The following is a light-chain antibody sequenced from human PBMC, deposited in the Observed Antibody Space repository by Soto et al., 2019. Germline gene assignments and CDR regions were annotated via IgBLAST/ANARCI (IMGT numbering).Light chain of an antibody. V-gene: IGKV1-5*03. CDR1: QSISSW. Sequence: DIQMTQSPSTLSASVADRVTISWRASQSISSWLAWYQQKPGKAPKLLIYKASSLESGVPSRFSGSASGTEFTLTISSLQPDDFATYYCQQYDNYPLTFGGGTKVDIK. CDR3: QQYDNYPLT. CDR2: KAS. J-gene: IGKJ4*01.